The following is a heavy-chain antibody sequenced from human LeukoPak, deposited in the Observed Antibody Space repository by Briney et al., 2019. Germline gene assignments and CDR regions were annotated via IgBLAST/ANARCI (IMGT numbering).Heavy chain of an antibody. CDR2: IIPIFGTA. V-gene: IGHV1-69*01. Sequence: SVKVSCKASGGTFISYAISWVRQAPGQGLEWMGGIIPIFGTANYAQKFQGRVTITADESTSTAYMELSSLRSEDTAVYYCARVRDQYSSSWYWFFQHWGQGTLVTVSS. D-gene: IGHD6-13*01. CDR1: GGTFISYA. J-gene: IGHJ1*01. CDR3: ARVRDQYSSSWYWFFQH.